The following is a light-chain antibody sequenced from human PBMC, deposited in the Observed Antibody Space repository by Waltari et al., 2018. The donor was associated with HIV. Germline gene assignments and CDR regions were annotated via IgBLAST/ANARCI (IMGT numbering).Light chain of an antibody. CDR1: SSNIGAGYD. CDR3: QSYDSSLSGWV. J-gene: IGLJ3*02. CDR2: GNN. Sequence: QSVLTQPPSVSAAPGPRVTISCTGTSSNIGAGYDVQWYQHLPGTAPKLLIYGNNNRPSGVPDRFSGSKSGTSASLAITGLQTDDEADYYCQSYDSSLSGWVFGGGTKLTVL. V-gene: IGLV1-40*01.